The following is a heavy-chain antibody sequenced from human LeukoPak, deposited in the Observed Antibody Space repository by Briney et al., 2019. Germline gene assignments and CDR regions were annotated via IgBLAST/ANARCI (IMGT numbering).Heavy chain of an antibody. CDR2: IRYDGTKK. Sequence: GGSLRLSCAASGFTFSSYAMSWVRQAPGKGLEWVAFIRYDGTKKYYADSVKGRFSLSRDNSRNTLYLQMNSLRAEDTAVYYCAKDVQVIVAAGVDYWGQGTLVTVSS. J-gene: IGHJ4*02. V-gene: IGHV3-30*02. CDR3: AKDVQVIVAAGVDY. CDR1: GFTFSSYA. D-gene: IGHD2-15*01.